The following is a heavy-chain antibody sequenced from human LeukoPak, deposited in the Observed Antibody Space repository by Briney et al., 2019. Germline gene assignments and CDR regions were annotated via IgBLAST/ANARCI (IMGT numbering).Heavy chain of an antibody. D-gene: IGHD1-1*01. Sequence: ASVKVSCKASGYTFTGYYMHWVRQAPGQGLEWMGWINPNSGGTNYAQKFQGRVTMTRDTSISTAYMELSRLRSDDTAVYYCAREAIWNDGSLPIWGQGTMVTVSS. V-gene: IGHV1-2*02. CDR1: GYTFTGYY. J-gene: IGHJ3*02. CDR3: AREAIWNDGSLPI. CDR2: INPNSGGT.